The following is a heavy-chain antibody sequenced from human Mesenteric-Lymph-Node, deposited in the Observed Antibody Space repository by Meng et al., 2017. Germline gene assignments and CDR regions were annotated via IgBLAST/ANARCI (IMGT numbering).Heavy chain of an antibody. CDR3: ARDASGYYGSGRWFDP. V-gene: IGHV4-39*07. Sequence: SETLSLTCTVSGGSISSSSYYWGWIRQPPGKGLEWIGSIYYSGSTYYNPSLKSRVTISVDTSKNQFSLKLSSVTAADTAVYYCARDASGYYGSGRWFDPWGQGTLVTVSS. J-gene: IGHJ5*02. CDR2: IYYSGST. D-gene: IGHD3-10*01. CDR1: GGSISSSSYY.